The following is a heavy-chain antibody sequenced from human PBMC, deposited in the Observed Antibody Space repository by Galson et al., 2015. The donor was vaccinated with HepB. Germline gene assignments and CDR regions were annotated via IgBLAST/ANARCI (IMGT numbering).Heavy chain of an antibody. Sequence: QSGAEVKKPGESLRISCKGSGYTFTAFWITWVRQIPGKGLEWMGRIDPSDSYTDYSPSFQGHVTISADKSITTAYLQWSSLKASDTAMYYCASLHSYFRSGTWYNVSDDWGQGTLVTVSS. CDR1: GYTFTAFW. CDR2: IDPSDSYT. CDR3: ASLHSYFRSGTWYNVSDD. J-gene: IGHJ4*02. V-gene: IGHV5-10-1*01. D-gene: IGHD3-10*01.